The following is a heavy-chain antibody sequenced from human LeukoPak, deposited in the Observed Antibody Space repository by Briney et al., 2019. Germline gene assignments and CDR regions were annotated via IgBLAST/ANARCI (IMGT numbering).Heavy chain of an antibody. Sequence: GGSLRLSCAASGFTFSSYAMSWVRQAPGKGLEWVSAISGSGGSTYYADSVKGRFTISRDNSKNTLYLQMNSLRAEDTAVYYCAKGRVLRFLEWLLLTPGFAYWGQGTLVTVSS. CDR3: AKGRVLRFLEWLLLTPGFAY. CDR2: ISGSGGST. V-gene: IGHV3-23*01. CDR1: GFTFSSYA. D-gene: IGHD3-3*01. J-gene: IGHJ4*02.